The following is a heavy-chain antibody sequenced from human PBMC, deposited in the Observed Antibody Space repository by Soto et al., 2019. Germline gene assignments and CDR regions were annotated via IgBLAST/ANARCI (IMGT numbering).Heavy chain of an antibody. CDR3: AREAYDRADY. V-gene: IGHV4-38-2*02. Sequence: LPLTCDVSGYSISSGYHWGWNRQPPGKGLEWIGSIYHSGTSYYNPSLMSRVSISVDTSKNQFSLKVTSVTAADTAVYYCAREAYDRADYWGQGTQVTVSS. J-gene: IGHJ4*02. CDR1: GYSISSGYH. D-gene: IGHD3-10*02. CDR2: IYHSGTS.